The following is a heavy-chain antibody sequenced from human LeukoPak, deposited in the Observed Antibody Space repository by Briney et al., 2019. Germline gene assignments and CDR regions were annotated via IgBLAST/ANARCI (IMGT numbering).Heavy chain of an antibody. J-gene: IGHJ6*02. V-gene: IGHV3-7*03. CDR1: GFTFSDAX. Sequence: GGSLRLSCAASGFTFSDAXMNWVRQAPGRGPEWVANVNRDGSETYYLDSVKGRFTISKDNAKNSLYLQMNSLRAEDTALYHCARNNGMDVWGQGTTVIVSS. CDR2: VNRDGSET. CDR3: ARNNGMDV.